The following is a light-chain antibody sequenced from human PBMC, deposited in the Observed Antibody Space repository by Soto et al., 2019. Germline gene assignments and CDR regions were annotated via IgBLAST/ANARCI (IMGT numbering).Light chain of an antibody. CDR2: DVS. CDR3: CSYAGSYTNV. J-gene: IGLJ1*01. CDR1: SSDVGGYNY. V-gene: IGLV2-11*01. Sequence: QSALTQPRLVSRSPGQSVTISCTETSSDVGGYNYVSWYQQHPGKAPKLMIYDVSKRPSGVPDRFSGSKSGNTASLTISGLQAEDESDYYCCSYAGSYTNVFGTGTKVTVL.